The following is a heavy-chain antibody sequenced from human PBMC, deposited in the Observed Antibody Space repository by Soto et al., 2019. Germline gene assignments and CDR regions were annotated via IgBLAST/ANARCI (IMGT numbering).Heavy chain of an antibody. CDR1: GFTFSSYW. V-gene: IGHV3-7*01. D-gene: IGHD6-13*01. J-gene: IGHJ6*02. CDR2: IKQDGSEE. CDR3: ARIAASGRGWDV. Sequence: EVQLVESGGGLVQPGGSLRLSCVDSGFTFSSYWMSWVRQAPVKGLEWVGNIKQDGSEENYEDSVKGRFTISRDNAKNSMYLQMNSLRVEDTAVYYCARIAASGRGWDVWGQGTTVVVSS.